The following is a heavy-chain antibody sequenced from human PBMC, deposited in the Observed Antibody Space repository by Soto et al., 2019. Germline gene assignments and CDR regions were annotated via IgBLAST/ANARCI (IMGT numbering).Heavy chain of an antibody. Sequence: SVKISCKASGSGFISSGIQWVRQAHGQRLEWIGWIVVASGQTNYAQNFRGRVAITRDTSTATAYIELTGLTSEDTAVYFCSADRPDIGVGWWVWGQGTTVTVSS. CDR3: SADRPDIGVGWWV. J-gene: IGHJ6*02. V-gene: IGHV1-58*02. D-gene: IGHD2-15*01. CDR1: GSGFISSG. CDR2: IVVASGQT.